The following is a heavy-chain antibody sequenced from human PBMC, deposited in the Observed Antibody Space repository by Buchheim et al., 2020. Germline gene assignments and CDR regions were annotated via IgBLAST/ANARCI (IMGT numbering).Heavy chain of an antibody. CDR3: ARVGRWLQSYYYYGMDV. CDR2: INHSGST. D-gene: IGHD5-24*01. J-gene: IGHJ6*02. V-gene: IGHV4-34*01. Sequence: QVQLQQWGAGLLKPSETLSLTCAVYGGSFSGYYWSWIRQPPGKGLEWIGEINHSGSTNYNPSLKSRVTISVDTSKKQFSLKLSSVTAADTAVYYCARVGRWLQSYYYYGMDVWGQGTT. CDR1: GGSFSGYY.